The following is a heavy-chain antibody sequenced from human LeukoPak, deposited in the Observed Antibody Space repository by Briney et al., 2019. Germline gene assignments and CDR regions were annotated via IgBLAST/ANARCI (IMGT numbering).Heavy chain of an antibody. J-gene: IGHJ4*02. D-gene: IGHD3-10*01. Sequence: GGSLRLSCAASGFTFSTYAMSWVRQAPGKGLEWVSGITGSGDTSNYADSVKGRSTISRDNAKTTLYLQLHSLRAEDTAVYYCAEDRDDTFGELLPVVFDFWGQGTLVTVSS. CDR1: GFTFSTYA. V-gene: IGHV3-23*01. CDR3: AEDRDDTFGELLPVVFDF. CDR2: ITGSGDTS.